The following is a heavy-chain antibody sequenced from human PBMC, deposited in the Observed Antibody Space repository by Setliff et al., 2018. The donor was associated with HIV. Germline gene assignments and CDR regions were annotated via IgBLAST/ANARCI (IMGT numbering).Heavy chain of an antibody. CDR1: GGSFSGYY. V-gene: IGHV4-34*01. CDR3: AREGFYNSYYYYMDV. Sequence: KPSETLSLTCAVYGGSFSGYYWSWIRQPPGKGLEWIGEINHSGSTNYNPSLKSRVTISVDTSKNQFSLRLSSVTAADTAVYYCAREGFYNSYYYYMDVWGIGTTVTVSS. J-gene: IGHJ6*03. D-gene: IGHD2-2*02. CDR2: INHSGST.